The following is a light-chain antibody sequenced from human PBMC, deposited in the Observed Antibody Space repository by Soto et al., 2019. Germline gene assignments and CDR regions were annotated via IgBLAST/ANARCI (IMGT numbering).Light chain of an antibody. V-gene: IGKV3-11*01. CDR3: LQRSIGFT. Sequence: EIVLTQSPATLSLSPGERATLSCRASQSVGSYLAWYQQKPGQAPRLLIYGASNRAPGIPAMFSGSGSGTDFTLTISSLEPEDFAVYHCLQRSIGFTFGPGTKVDIK. CDR2: GAS. J-gene: IGKJ3*01. CDR1: QSVGSY.